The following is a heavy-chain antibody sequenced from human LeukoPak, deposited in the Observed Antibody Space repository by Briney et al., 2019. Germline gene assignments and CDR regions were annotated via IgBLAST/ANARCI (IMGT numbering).Heavy chain of an antibody. D-gene: IGHD6-13*01. V-gene: IGHV5-51*01. CDR1: GYSFTDYW. J-gene: IGHJ4*02. Sequence: GESLKISCEGSGYSFTDYWIGWVRQMPGKGLEWMGIIYPADSDTRYSPSFQGQVTISADKSIRTAYLQWSSLKASDTAMYYCARRRLAASLYYLDYWGQGSLVTVSS. CDR3: ARRRLAASLYYLDY. CDR2: IYPADSDT.